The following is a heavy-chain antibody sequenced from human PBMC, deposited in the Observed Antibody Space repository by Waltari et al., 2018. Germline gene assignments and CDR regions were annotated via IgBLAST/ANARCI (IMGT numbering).Heavy chain of an antibody. J-gene: IGHJ3*02. CDR2: VDPEDGET. CDR3: ATDGGQAVQGVGDAFDI. CDR1: GYTFTDY. D-gene: IGHD3-10*01. Sequence: EVQLVQSGAEVKKPGATVKISCKVSGYTFTDYMHWVQQAPGKGLEWMGLVDPEDGETIYAEKFQGRVTKTADTSTDTAYMELSSLRSEDTAVYYCATDGGQAVQGVGDAFDIWGQGTMVTVSS. V-gene: IGHV1-69-2*01.